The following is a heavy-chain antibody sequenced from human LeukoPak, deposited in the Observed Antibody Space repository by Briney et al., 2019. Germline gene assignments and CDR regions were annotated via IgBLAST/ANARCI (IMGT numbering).Heavy chain of an antibody. V-gene: IGHV1-2*04. CDR2: INPNSGGT. J-gene: IGHJ6*04. CDR3: ARAPSDCSGGSCYEKTRLSYYYYYGMDV. D-gene: IGHD2-15*01. CDR1: GYTFTGYY. Sequence: ASVKVSCRASGYTFTGYYMRWVRQAPGQGLEWMGWINPNSGGTNYAQKFQGWVTMTRDTSISTAYMELSRLRSDDTAVYYCARAPSDCSGGSCYEKTRLSYYYYYGMDVWGKGTTVTVSS.